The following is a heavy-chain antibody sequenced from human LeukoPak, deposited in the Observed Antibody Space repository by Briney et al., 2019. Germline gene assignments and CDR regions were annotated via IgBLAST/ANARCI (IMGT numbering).Heavy chain of an antibody. CDR3: AREGFYSSSWYFSQHFDY. Sequence: GASVNVSCKASGYTFTSYYMHWVRQAPGQGLEWMGIINPSGGSTSYAQKFQGRVTMTRDTSTSTVYMELSSLRSEDTAVYYCAREGFYSSSWYFSQHFDYWGQGTLVTVSS. J-gene: IGHJ4*02. D-gene: IGHD6-13*01. V-gene: IGHV1-46*01. CDR2: INPSGGST. CDR1: GYTFTSYY.